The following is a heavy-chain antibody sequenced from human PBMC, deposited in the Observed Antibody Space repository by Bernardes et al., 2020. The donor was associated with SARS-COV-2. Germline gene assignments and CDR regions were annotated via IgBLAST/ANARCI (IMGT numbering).Heavy chain of an antibody. D-gene: IGHD6-13*01. V-gene: IGHV3-74*01. CDR3: ARESTSWYGNRYGLDV. CDR1: GFTFSNSW. CDR2: INSDGSRI. J-gene: IGHJ6*02. Sequence: GGSLRLSCAASGFTFSNSWMDWVRQAPGKGLVWVSRINSDGSRISYADSVKGRFTSSRDNAKNTLYLQMNSLRAEDTGVYYCARESTSWYGNRYGLDVWGQGTTVTVSS.